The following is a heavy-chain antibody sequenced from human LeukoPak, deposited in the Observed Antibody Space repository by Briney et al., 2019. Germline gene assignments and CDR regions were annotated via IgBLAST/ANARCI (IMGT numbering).Heavy chain of an antibody. J-gene: IGHJ4*02. CDR1: GGSPSGFF. V-gene: IGHV4-34*01. Sequence: PSETLSLTCAVQGGSPSGFFWTWMRQPPGKGPEWIGEINQSRGTNYNPPLKSRATISKDTSKNQFSLKLSSVTAADAAVYYCARGLGEGSPDYWGQGTLVTVSS. CDR2: INQSRGT. D-gene: IGHD1-26*01. CDR3: ARGLGEGSPDY.